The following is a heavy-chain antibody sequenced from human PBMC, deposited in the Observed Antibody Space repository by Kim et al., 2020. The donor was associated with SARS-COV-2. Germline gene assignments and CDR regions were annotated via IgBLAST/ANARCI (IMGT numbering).Heavy chain of an antibody. V-gene: IGHV4-59*07. CDR2: IYYSGST. CDR1: GGSISSYY. D-gene: IGHD3-22*01. CDR3: ARGDYDSSGYYGGVFDY. J-gene: IGHJ4*01. Sequence: SDTLSLTCTVSGGSISSYYWSWIRQPPGKGLELIGYIYYSGSTNYNPSLKSRVTISVDTSKNQFSLKLSSVTAADTAVYYCARGDYDSSGYYGGVFDYWG.